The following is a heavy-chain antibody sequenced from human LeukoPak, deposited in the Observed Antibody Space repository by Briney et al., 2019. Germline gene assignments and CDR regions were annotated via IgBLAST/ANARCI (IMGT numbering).Heavy chain of an antibody. V-gene: IGHV4-38-2*02. CDR3: ARLGGDWYFDL. CDR1: GYSTSSGYY. J-gene: IGHJ2*01. CDR2: IYPTGST. D-gene: IGHD6-6*01. Sequence: PSETLSLTCTVSGYSTSSGYYWGWIRQPPGKGLEWIGNIYPTGSTNYNPSLKSRVTISVDTSKNQFSLKLSSVTAADTAVYYCARLGGDWYFDLWGRGTLVTVSS.